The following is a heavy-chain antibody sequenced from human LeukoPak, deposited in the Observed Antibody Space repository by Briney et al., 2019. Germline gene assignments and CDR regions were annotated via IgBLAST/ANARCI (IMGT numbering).Heavy chain of an antibody. D-gene: IGHD2-2*01. V-gene: IGHV4-38-2*02. CDR3: ARERIVVVPAAEYWYFDL. CDR1: GYSISSGYY. CDR2: IYHSGST. Sequence: SETLSLTCTVSGYSISSGYYWGWIRQPPGKGLEWIGYIYHSGSTYYNPSLKSRVTISVDTSKNQFSLKLSSVTAADTAVYYCARERIVVVPAAEYWYFDLWGRGTLVTVSS. J-gene: IGHJ2*01.